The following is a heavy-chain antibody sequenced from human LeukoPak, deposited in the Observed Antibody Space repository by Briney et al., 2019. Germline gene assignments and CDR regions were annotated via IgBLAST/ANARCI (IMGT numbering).Heavy chain of an antibody. D-gene: IGHD2-15*01. J-gene: IGHJ4*02. Sequence: ASVKVSCKASGFTFTTYGITWVRQAPGQGLEWMGWINAYNGNTKYAQKFRGRVTMTTDTSTSTAYMELRSLRSDDTAVYYCARVLAATRIYYFDCWGQGTLVTVSS. V-gene: IGHV1-18*01. CDR1: GFTFTTYG. CDR3: ARVLAATRIYYFDC. CDR2: INAYNGNT.